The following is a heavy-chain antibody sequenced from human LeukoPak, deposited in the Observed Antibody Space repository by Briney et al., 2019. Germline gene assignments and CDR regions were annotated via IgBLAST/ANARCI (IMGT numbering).Heavy chain of an antibody. D-gene: IGHD6-6*01. V-gene: IGHV4-4*07. CDR3: AGVSSSRIDY. Sequence: SETLSLTCTVSGGSISSYYRSWIRQPAGKGLEWIGRIYTSGSTNYNPSLKSRVTRSVDTSKNQSSLKLSSVPAADTAVYCWAGVSSSRIDYWGQETLVTVSS. CDR2: IYTSGST. J-gene: IGHJ4*02. CDR1: GGSISSYY.